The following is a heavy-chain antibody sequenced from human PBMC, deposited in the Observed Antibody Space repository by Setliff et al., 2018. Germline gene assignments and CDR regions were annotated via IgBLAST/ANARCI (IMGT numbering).Heavy chain of an antibody. CDR2: IYIGGSA. Sequence: SETLSLTCTVSGGSISSYYWSWIRQPAGKGLEWIGHIYIGGSANYNPSLKSRVTISLDTSRNQFSLKLTSVTAADTAVYYCARDHPTYYYDSRGLGSWGQGTLVTVSS. V-gene: IGHV4-4*07. D-gene: IGHD3-22*01. CDR1: GGSISSYY. CDR3: ARDHPTYYYDSRGLGS. J-gene: IGHJ5*02.